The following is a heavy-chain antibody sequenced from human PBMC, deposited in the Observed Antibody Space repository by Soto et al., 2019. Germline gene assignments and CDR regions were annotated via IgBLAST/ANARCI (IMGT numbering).Heavy chain of an antibody. J-gene: IGHJ3*02. CDR3: ARTARDAFDI. Sequence: NWVPQAPGKGLEWVAGLCSDGIKTSHTGSMQGRFTISRDTSRYMLYLKMNSLRAEATAVYYCARTARDAFDIWGQGTMVCVPA. CDR2: LCSDGIKT. V-gene: IGHV3-33*01.